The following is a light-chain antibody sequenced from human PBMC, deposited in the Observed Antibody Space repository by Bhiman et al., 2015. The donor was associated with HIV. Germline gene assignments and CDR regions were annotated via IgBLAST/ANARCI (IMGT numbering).Light chain of an antibody. V-gene: IGLV2-14*03. CDR1: SSDVGGYNY. CDR2: DVS. J-gene: IGLJ1*01. CDR3: QAWDSSTGV. Sequence: QSALTQPASVSGSPGQSITISCTGTSSDVGGYNYVSWCQQHPGKAPKLMIYDVSNRPSGVSNRFSGSNSGDTATLTISGAQAMDEADYYCQAWDSSTGVFGPGTRVTVL.